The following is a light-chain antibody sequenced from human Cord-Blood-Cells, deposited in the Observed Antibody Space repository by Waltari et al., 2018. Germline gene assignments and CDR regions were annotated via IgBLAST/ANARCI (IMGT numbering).Light chain of an antibody. CDR2: WAS. CDR1: QSVLYSSNNKNY. Sequence: DIVMTQSLDSLAVSLGKRATITCKARQSVLYSSNNKNYLAWYQQKPGQPPKLLIYWASTRECGLPDRFSGSGSGTDFTLTISRLHAEDVAVYYCQQYYSTRTFGQGTKVEIK. V-gene: IGKV4-1*01. J-gene: IGKJ1*01. CDR3: QQYYSTRT.